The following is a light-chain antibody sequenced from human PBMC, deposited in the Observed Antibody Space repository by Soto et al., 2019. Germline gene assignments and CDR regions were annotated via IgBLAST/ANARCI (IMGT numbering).Light chain of an antibody. CDR1: QSVSSN. Sequence: EIVLTQSPGTLSLSPGERATLSCRASQSVSSNLAWYQQKPGQAPRLLIYGASTRATGIAARFSGSGSGTEFTLTISSLQSEDFAVYYCQQYNNWPPITFGQGTRRRL. J-gene: IGKJ5*01. V-gene: IGKV3-15*01. CDR3: QQYNNWPPIT. CDR2: GAS.